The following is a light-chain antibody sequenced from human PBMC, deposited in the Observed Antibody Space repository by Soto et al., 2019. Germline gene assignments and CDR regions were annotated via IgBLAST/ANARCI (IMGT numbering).Light chain of an antibody. V-gene: IGKV3-11*01. CDR3: QQRSIWPWT. Sequence: EIVLTQSPATLSLSPGERATLSCRASQSVSSYLAWYQQKPGQAPRLLIYDASNRATGIPARFSGSGSGTDFTLTIRSLEPEDFAVYYCQQRSIWPWTFGQGTKVDIK. CDR2: DAS. J-gene: IGKJ1*01. CDR1: QSVSSY.